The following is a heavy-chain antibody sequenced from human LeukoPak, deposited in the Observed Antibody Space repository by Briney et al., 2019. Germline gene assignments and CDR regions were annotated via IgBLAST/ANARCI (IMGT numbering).Heavy chain of an antibody. CDR1: GYSFTGYY. CDR2: INPNSGDT. Sequence: ASVKVSCKASGYSFTGYYMHWVRQAPGQGLEWMGWINPNSGDTNFAQNFQGRVTMTRDTSISTAYMELSGLRSDDTAVYYCARANMVRGVGLFFDRNWFDPWGQGTLVTVSS. CDR3: ARANMVRGVGLFFDRNWFDP. D-gene: IGHD3-10*01. V-gene: IGHV1-2*02. J-gene: IGHJ5*02.